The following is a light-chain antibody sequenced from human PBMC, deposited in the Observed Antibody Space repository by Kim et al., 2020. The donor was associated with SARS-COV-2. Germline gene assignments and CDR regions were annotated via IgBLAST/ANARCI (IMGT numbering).Light chain of an antibody. Sequence: SPRERATPSCRPSQFVTSSFLAWYPQSPGQAPKLLINGATTRATGVPPRFRGSGTGRNFTLNISSLEPEDFAVYFCQIYEDSPMYTFGQGTKLE. CDR2: GAT. CDR3: QIYEDSPMYT. V-gene: IGKV3-20*01. CDR1: QFVTSSF. J-gene: IGKJ2*01.